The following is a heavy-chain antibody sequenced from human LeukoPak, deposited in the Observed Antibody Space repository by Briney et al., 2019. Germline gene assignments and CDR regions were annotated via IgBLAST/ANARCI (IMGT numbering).Heavy chain of an antibody. CDR3: AKGTVTTGLDY. V-gene: IGHV3-9*03. J-gene: IGHJ4*02. CDR1: GFTFDDYA. CDR2: ISWNSGSI. D-gene: IGHD4-17*01. Sequence: PGGSLRLSCAASGFTFDDYAMHWVRQAPGKGLEWVSGISWNSGSIGYADSVKGRFTISRDNAKNSLYLQMNSLRAEDMALYYCAKGTVTTGLDYWGQGTLVTVSS.